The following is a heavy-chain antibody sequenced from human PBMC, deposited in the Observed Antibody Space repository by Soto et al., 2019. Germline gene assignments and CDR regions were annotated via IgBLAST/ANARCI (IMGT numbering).Heavy chain of an antibody. CDR1: GYTFTSYD. D-gene: IGHD6-19*01. CDR2: MNPNSGNT. V-gene: IGHV1-8*01. Sequence: QVQLVQSGAEVKKPGASVKVSCKASGYTFTSYDINWVRQATGQGLEWMGWMNPNSGNTGYAQKFQGRVIMTRNTSISTAYMELSSLRSEDTAVYYCARGLRQWLRIGTNWFDPWGQGTLVTVSS. J-gene: IGHJ5*02. CDR3: ARGLRQWLRIGTNWFDP.